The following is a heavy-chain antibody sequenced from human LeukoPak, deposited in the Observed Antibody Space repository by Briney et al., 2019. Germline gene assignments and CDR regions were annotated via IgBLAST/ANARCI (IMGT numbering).Heavy chain of an antibody. V-gene: IGHV1-2*02. CDR1: GYTFTGYY. D-gene: IGHD3-22*01. Sequence: ASVKVSCKASGYTFTGYYMHWVRQAPGQGLEWMGWINPNSGGTNYAQKFQGRVTMTRDTSISTAYMELSRLRSDDTAVYYCARDSGGYYLYDAFDIWGQGTMVTVSS. CDR2: INPNSGGT. CDR3: ARDSGGYYLYDAFDI. J-gene: IGHJ3*02.